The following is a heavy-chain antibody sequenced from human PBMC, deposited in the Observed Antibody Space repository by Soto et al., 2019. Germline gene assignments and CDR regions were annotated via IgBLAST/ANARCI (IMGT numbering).Heavy chain of an antibody. Sequence: QVQLQESGPGQVKPSETLSLTCTVSGGSVSSGSYYWSWIRQPPGKGLEWIGYIYYSGSTNYNPSLKSRVTISVDTSKNQFSLKLSSVTASDTAVYYCARERHYGDYGLDYWGQGTLVTVSS. J-gene: IGHJ4*02. CDR2: IYYSGST. D-gene: IGHD4-17*01. CDR1: GGSVSSGSYY. V-gene: IGHV4-61*01. CDR3: ARERHYGDYGLDY.